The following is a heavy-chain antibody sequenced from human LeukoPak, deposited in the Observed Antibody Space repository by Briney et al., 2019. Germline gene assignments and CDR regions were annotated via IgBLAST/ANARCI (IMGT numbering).Heavy chain of an antibody. CDR3: ASTPYYYDSSGDTSLFR. Sequence: SETLSLTCTVSGGSISSYYWSWIRQPAGKGLEWIGRIYISGSGSTNYNPSLKSRVTMSVDTSKNQFSLKLSSVTAADTAVYYCASTPYYYDSSGDTSLFRWGQGTLVTVSS. D-gene: IGHD3-22*01. V-gene: IGHV4-4*07. J-gene: IGHJ4*02. CDR1: GGSISSYY. CDR2: IYISGSGST.